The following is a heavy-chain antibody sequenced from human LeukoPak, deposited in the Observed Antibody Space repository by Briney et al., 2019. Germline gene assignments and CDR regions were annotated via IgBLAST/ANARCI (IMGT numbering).Heavy chain of an antibody. CDR2: VSGSGGNI. CDR3: AASLPNIVVVPATKGPFGY. Sequence: HPGGSLRLSCAASGSTFSSYTMSWVRQAPGKGLEWVSGVSGSGGNIHYADSVKGRFTISRDNSKNTLYLQMNSLRAEDTAVYYCAASLPNIVVVPATKGPFGYWGQGALVTVSS. J-gene: IGHJ4*02. V-gene: IGHV3-23*01. CDR1: GSTFSSYT. D-gene: IGHD2-2*01.